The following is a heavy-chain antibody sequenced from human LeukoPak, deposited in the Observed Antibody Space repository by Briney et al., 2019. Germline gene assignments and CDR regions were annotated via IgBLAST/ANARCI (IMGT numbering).Heavy chain of an antibody. CDR3: ARLMVITTDYFDY. CDR1: GYTSTSYD. D-gene: IGHD3-22*01. CDR2: MNPNSGNT. J-gene: IGHJ4*02. V-gene: IGHV1-8*01. Sequence: ASVKVSCKASGYTSTSYDINWVRQATGQGLEWMGWMNPNSGNTGYAQKFQGRVTMTRNTSISTAYMELSSLRSEDTAVYYCARLMVITTDYFDYWGQGTLVTVSS.